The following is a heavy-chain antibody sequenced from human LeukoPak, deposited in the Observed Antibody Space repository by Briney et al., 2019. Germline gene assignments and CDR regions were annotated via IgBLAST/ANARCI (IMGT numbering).Heavy chain of an antibody. V-gene: IGHV3-11*01. D-gene: IGHD2-21*01. CDR2: ISSSGSTI. CDR1: GFTFSDYY. J-gene: IGHJ6*03. CDR3: ARDRYSPNYYYMDV. Sequence: GGSLRLSCAASGFTFSDYYMSWIRQAPGKGLVWVSYISSSGSTIYYADSVKGRFTISRDNAKNSLYLQMNSLRAEDTAVYYCARDRYSPNYYYMDVWGKGTTVTVSS.